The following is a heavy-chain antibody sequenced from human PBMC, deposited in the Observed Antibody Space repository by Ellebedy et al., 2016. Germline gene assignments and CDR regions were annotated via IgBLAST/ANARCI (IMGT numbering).Heavy chain of an antibody. CDR2: ISSSSSYT. V-gene: IGHV3-11*03. D-gene: IGHD3-16*01. CDR3: ATSLTYYYYYGMDV. J-gene: IGHJ6*02. CDR1: GFTFSDYY. Sequence: GGSLRLSXAASGFTFSDYYMSWIRQAPGKGLEWVSYISSSSSYTNYADSVKGRFTISRDNAKNSLYLQMNSLRAEDTAVYYCATSLTYYYYYGMDVWGQGTTVTVSS.